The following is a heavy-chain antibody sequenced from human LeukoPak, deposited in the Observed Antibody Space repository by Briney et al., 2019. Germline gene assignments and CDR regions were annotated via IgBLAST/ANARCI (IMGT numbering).Heavy chain of an antibody. CDR1: GFTFSNYG. D-gene: IGHD1-26*01. J-gene: IGHJ3*02. V-gene: IGHV3-48*01. CDR2: ITDSGRTK. Sequence: GGSLRLSCAASGFTFSNYGMSWVRQATGKGLEWVSYITDSGRTKYYADSVKGRFTISRDNAKNSLYLQMDSLRAEDTAVYYCARDRNYGSYYPSGAFDIWGQGTMVTVSS. CDR3: ARDRNYGSYYPSGAFDI.